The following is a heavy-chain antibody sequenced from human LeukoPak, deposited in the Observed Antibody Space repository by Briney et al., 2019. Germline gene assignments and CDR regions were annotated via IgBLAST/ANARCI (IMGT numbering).Heavy chain of an antibody. Sequence: SETLSLTCTVSGDSIRSHYWSWIRQPPGKGLEWIGYIYFSGYPKYNPSLESRVTISVGTSKNQFSLKLTSVTAADTAVYYCARQGVGAKVDTFDVWGQGTIVTVSS. CDR2: IYFSGYP. J-gene: IGHJ3*01. D-gene: IGHD1-26*01. CDR1: GDSIRSHY. V-gene: IGHV4-59*08. CDR3: ARQGVGAKVDTFDV.